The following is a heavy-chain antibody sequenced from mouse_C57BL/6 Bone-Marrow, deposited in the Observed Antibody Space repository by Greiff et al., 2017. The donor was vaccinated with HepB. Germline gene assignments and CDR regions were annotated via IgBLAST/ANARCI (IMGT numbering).Heavy chain of an antibody. V-gene: IGHV1-55*01. Sequence: VQLQQPGAELVKPGASVKMSCEASGYTFTSYWITWVKQRPGQGLEWIGDIYPGSGSTNYNEKFKSKATLTVDTSSSTAYMQLSSLTSEDSAVYYCAREDYDGDYYAMDYWGQGTSVTVSS. CDR2: IYPGSGST. CDR1: GYTFTSYW. D-gene: IGHD2-4*01. J-gene: IGHJ4*01. CDR3: AREDYDGDYYAMDY.